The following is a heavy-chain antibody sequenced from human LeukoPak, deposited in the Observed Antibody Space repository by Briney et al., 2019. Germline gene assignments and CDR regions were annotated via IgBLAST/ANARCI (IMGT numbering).Heavy chain of an antibody. Sequence: GGSLRLSCAASGFTFSSYAMSWVRQAPGKGLEWVSAISGSGGSTYYADSVKGRFTISRDNSKNTLYLQMNSLRAEDTAVYYCAKDRRVGSVLYDFWSGYWVFDYWGQGTLVTVSS. V-gene: IGHV3-23*01. CDR3: AKDRRVGSVLYDFWSGYWVFDY. CDR2: ISGSGGST. CDR1: GFTFSSYA. J-gene: IGHJ4*02. D-gene: IGHD3-3*01.